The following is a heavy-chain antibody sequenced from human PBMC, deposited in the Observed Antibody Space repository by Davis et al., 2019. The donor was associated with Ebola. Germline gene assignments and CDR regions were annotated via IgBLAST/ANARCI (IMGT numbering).Heavy chain of an antibody. D-gene: IGHD4-11*01. CDR2: INHSGST. Sequence: SETLSLTCAVYGGSFSGYYWSWIRQPPGKGLEWIGEINHSGSTNYNPSLKSRVTISVDTSKNQFSLKLSSVTAADTAVYYCASSVTSPWAFDIWGQGTMVTVSS. CDR3: ASSVTSPWAFDI. V-gene: IGHV4-34*01. J-gene: IGHJ3*02. CDR1: GGSFSGYY.